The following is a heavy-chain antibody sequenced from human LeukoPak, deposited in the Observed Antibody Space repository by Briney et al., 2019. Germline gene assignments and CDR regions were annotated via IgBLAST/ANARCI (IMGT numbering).Heavy chain of an antibody. CDR1: GGSVSSGSYY. V-gene: IGHV4-61*01. D-gene: IGHD3-10*01. Sequence: SETLSLTCTVPGGSVSSGSYYWSWIRQPPGKGLEWIGYIYYSGSTNYNPSLKSRVTISVDTSKNQFSLKLSSVTAADTAVYYCARDRGGADWYFDLWGRGTLVTVSS. CDR3: ARDRGGADWYFDL. CDR2: IYYSGST. J-gene: IGHJ2*01.